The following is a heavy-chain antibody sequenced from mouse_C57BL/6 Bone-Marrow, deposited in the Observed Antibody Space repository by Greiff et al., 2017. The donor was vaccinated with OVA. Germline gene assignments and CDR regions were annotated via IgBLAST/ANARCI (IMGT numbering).Heavy chain of an antibody. V-gene: IGHV1-39*01. D-gene: IGHD1-1*01. CDR1: GYSFTDYN. CDR3: ARESYYGSRYFDV. Sequence: VQLQQSGPELVKPGASVKISCKASGYSFTDYNMNWVKQSDGKSLEWIGVINPNYGTTSYNQKFKGKATLTVDQSSSTAYMQLNSLTSEDSAVYYGARESYYGSRYFDVWGTGTTVTVSS. CDR2: INPNYGTT. J-gene: IGHJ1*03.